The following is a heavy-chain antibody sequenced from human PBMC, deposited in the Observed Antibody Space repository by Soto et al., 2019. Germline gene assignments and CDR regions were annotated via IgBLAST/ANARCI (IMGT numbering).Heavy chain of an antibody. J-gene: IGHJ3*02. D-gene: IGHD5-12*01. Sequence: GGSLRLSCAASGFTFSSYGMHWVRQAPGKGLEWVAVIWYDGSNKYYADSVKGRFTISRDNSKNTLYLQMNSLRAEDTAVYYCARDRNIVATIYAFDIWGQGTMVTVSS. CDR1: GFTFSSYG. CDR3: ARDRNIVATIYAFDI. CDR2: IWYDGSNK. V-gene: IGHV3-33*01.